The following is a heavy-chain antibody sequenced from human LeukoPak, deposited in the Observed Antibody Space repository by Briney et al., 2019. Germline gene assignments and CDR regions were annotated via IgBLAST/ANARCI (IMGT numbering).Heavy chain of an antibody. D-gene: IGHD4-17*01. CDR2: VSASGST. J-gene: IGHJ5*01. CDR1: DGTISTYY. CDR3: AREGHDFGDKAVDS. V-gene: IGHV4-4*07. Sequence: SETLSLTCAVSDGTISTYYWSWIRQPAGKGLEWIGHVSASGSTYYNPSLKSRVTMSVDPSKNQFSLNLNSMTAADTAIYFCAREGHDFGDKAVDSWGRGILVSVSS.